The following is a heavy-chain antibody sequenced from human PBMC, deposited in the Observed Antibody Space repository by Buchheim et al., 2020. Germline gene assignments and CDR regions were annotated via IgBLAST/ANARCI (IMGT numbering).Heavy chain of an antibody. CDR3: AKGRGTTGTLFDY. CDR2: ISGGGSSP. CDR1: GFTFSRCS. J-gene: IGHJ4*02. D-gene: IGHD4-17*01. Sequence: EVQLLESGGGLVQPGGSLRLSCEASGFTFSRCSMSWVRQAPGKGLEWVSTISGGGSSPSYADSMKGRLNIFRDNSKNTLYLQMSGLRAEDTAIYYCAKGRGTTGTLFDYWGQGTL. V-gene: IGHV3-23*01.